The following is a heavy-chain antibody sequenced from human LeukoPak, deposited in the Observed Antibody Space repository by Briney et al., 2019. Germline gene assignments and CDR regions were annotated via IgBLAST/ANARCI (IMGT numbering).Heavy chain of an antibody. V-gene: IGHV4-59*12. CDR2: IYYSGST. J-gene: IGHJ5*02. CDR1: GFTFNTYG. Sequence: PGGSLRLSCAASGFTFNTYGMSWVRQAPGKGLEWIGYIYYSGSTNYNPSLKSRVTISVDTSKNQFSLRLSSVTAADTAVYYCARESLTWLQSRTSWFDPWGQGTLVTVSS. D-gene: IGHD5-24*01. CDR3: ARESLTWLQSRTSWFDP.